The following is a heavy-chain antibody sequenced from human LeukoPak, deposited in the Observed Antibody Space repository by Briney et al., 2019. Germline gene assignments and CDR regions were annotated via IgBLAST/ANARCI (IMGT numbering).Heavy chain of an antibody. D-gene: IGHD2-2*01. Sequence: PGGSLRLSCAASGFTFSSYAMSWVRQAPGKGLEWVSAISGSGGSTYYADSVKGRFTISRGNSKNTLYLQMNSLRAEDTAVYYCAKLGDIVVVPAAIAYGMDVWGQGTTVTVSS. J-gene: IGHJ6*02. V-gene: IGHV3-23*01. CDR2: ISGSGGST. CDR3: AKLGDIVVVPAAIAYGMDV. CDR1: GFTFSSYA.